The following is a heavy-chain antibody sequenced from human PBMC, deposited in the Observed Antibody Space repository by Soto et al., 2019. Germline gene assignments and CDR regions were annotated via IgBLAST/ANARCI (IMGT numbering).Heavy chain of an antibody. V-gene: IGHV3-21*01. CDR2: ITSSSSYI. CDR1: GFTFSLYS. CDR3: VRARSTDSRPDY. J-gene: IGHJ4*02. Sequence: GSLRLSCAASGFTFSLYSMIWVRQAPGKGLEWVASITSSSSYIYYEDSLKGRFAISRDNAKNSLFLQLDSLRADDTAVYFCVRARSTDSRPDYWGQGTLVTVSS. D-gene: IGHD3-22*01.